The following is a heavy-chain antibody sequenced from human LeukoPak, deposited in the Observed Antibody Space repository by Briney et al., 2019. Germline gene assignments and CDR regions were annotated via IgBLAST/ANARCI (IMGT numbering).Heavy chain of an antibody. J-gene: IGHJ4*02. CDR2: IFYTGNT. Sequence: SETLSLTCTVSGGSINTPNYYWGWIRQPPGKGLEWIGSIFYTGNTYYNPSLKSRVTMSVDTSKNQFSLKLSSETAADTAVYYCARDPRTGPIDYWGQGTLVTVSS. CDR3: ARDPRTGPIDY. V-gene: IGHV4-39*07. CDR1: GGSINTPNYY.